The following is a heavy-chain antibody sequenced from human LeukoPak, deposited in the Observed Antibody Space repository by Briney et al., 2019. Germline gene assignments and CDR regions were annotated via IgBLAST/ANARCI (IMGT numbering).Heavy chain of an antibody. CDR1: GGSISSSSYY. Sequence: SETLSLTCTVSGGSISSSSYYWGWIRQPPGKGLEWIGSIYYSGSTYYNPSLKSRVTISVDTSKNQFSLKLSSVTAADTAVYYCAGSPNVVVVNYWGQGTLVTVSS. CDR3: AGSPNVVVVNY. J-gene: IGHJ4*02. CDR2: IYYSGST. D-gene: IGHD2-21*01. V-gene: IGHV4-39*07.